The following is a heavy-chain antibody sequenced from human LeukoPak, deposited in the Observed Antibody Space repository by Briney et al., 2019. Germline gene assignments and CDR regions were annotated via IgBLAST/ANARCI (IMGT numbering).Heavy chain of an antibody. J-gene: IGHJ1*01. V-gene: IGHV1-2*02. Sequence: ASVTVSFMSSVYTLTGYYMHWVRQAPGQGLAGMGWINPNSGGTNYAQKFQGRVTMTRDTSISTAYMELSRLRSDDTAVYYCARGPEDLPVVVTAIEYFQHWGQGTLVTVSS. D-gene: IGHD2-21*02. CDR2: INPNSGGT. CDR3: ARGPEDLPVVVTAIEYFQH. CDR1: VYTLTGYY.